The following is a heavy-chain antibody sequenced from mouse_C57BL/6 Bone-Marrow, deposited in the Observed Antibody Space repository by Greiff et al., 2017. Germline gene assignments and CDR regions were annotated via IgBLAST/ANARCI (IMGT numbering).Heavy chain of an antibody. J-gene: IGHJ4*01. D-gene: IGHD2-3*01. Sequence: EVKVVESGGDLVKPGGSLKLSCAASGFTFSSYGLSWVRQTPDKRLEWVATISSGGGYTSYPDSVKGRFTISRDNAKNTLYLQMSSLKSEDTAMYYCAIGGGYYNYYAMDYWGQGTSVTVSS. CDR2: ISSGGGYT. CDR3: AIGGGYYNYYAMDY. V-gene: IGHV5-6*01. CDR1: GFTFSSYG.